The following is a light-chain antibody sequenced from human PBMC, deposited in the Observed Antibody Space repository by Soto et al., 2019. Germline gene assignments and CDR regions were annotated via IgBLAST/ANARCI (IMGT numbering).Light chain of an antibody. CDR2: WAS. J-gene: IGKJ3*01. CDR1: QNLLHRSTNKNY. CDR3: QQYSHLPLT. V-gene: IGKV4-1*01. Sequence: DIVMTQSPDSLAVSLGEGATINCKSSQNLLHRSTNKNYLAWYQQKPGQPPKLLLYWASARESGVPDRFSGSGSGTDFTLPISSLQTEDVAIYYCQQYSHLPLTVGPGTKVDIK.